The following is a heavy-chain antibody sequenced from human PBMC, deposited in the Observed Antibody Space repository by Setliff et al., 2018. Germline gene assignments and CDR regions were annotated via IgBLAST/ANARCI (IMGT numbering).Heavy chain of an antibody. J-gene: IGHJ4*02. D-gene: IGHD1-1*01. CDR1: GASISSGTYY. V-gene: IGHV4-39*01. CDR2: IHYRGTT. Sequence: SETLSLPCTVSGASISSGTYYWAWIRQPPGKGLEWIGRIHYRGTTYSNASLASRLTISVDTAKNQFSLKLTSVTAADTAVYYCARTGTYRYFDYWGQGTRVTVSS. CDR3: ARTGTYRYFDY.